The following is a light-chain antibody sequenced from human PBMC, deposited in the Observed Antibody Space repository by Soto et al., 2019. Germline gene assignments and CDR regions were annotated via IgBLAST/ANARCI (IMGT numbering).Light chain of an antibody. Sequence: QSVLTQPASVSGSPGQSITISCTGTSSDVGGYNYVSWYQQHPGKAPKLMIYEVSNRPSGVSNRFSGSKSGNTASLTISGLQAEDEADYHCSSYTRSSTLYVFGTGTKVTVL. CDR2: EVS. V-gene: IGLV2-14*01. J-gene: IGLJ1*01. CDR3: SSYTRSSTLYV. CDR1: SSDVGGYNY.